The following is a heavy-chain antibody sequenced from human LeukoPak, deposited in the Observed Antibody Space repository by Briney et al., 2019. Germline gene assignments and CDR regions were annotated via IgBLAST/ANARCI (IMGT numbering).Heavy chain of an antibody. Sequence: GGSLRLSCAASGFTFSTYAMSWVRQAPGKGLEWVSYISGTSSTIYSVDSVKGRFTISRDNAKNSLYLQINSLRDEDTAVYYCARDRLHYDSLTGYPADWGQGTLVTVSS. J-gene: IGHJ4*02. CDR1: GFTFSTYA. CDR3: ARDRLHYDSLTGYPAD. CDR2: ISGTSSTI. V-gene: IGHV3-48*02. D-gene: IGHD3-9*01.